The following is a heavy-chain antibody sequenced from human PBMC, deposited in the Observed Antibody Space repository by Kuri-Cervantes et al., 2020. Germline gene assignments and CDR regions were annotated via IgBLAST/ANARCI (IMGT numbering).Heavy chain of an antibody. Sequence: GGSVGLCCGASGFTFSSYSMNWVRQAPGKGLGWVSSISSSSSYIYYADSVKGRFTISRDNAKNSLYLQMNSLRAEDTALYYCARVDGYSFGYFDYWGQGTLVTVSS. CDR2: ISSSSSYI. J-gene: IGHJ4*02. V-gene: IGHV3-21*04. D-gene: IGHD5-18*01. CDR3: ARVDGYSFGYFDY. CDR1: GFTFSSYS.